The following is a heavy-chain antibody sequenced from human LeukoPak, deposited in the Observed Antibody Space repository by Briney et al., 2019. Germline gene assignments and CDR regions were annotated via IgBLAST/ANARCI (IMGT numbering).Heavy chain of an antibody. CDR3: AKGPRLNSGYHPDC. CDR1: GFTFSSYA. CDR2: ITGSDDAT. J-gene: IGHJ4*02. V-gene: IGHV3-23*01. D-gene: IGHD3-22*01. Sequence: PGGSLRLSCAASGFTFSSYAMTWVRQAPGKGLEWVSTITGSDDATYYADSVKGRFTISRDFSKNTVHLLMHSLRVEDTAIYYCAKGPRLNSGYHPDCWGQGTLVTVSS.